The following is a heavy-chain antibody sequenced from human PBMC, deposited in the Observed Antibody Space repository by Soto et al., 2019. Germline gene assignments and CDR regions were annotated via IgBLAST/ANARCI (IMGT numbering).Heavy chain of an antibody. D-gene: IGHD6-6*01. J-gene: IGHJ4*02. CDR2: IYYSGST. CDR3: ARVTTSIAARRAFDY. CDR1: GGSISSYY. Sequence: QVQLQESGPGLVKPSETLSLTCTVSGGSISSYYWSWIRQPPGKGLEWIGYIYYSGSTNYNPSLISRVTISVDTSKNQFSRKLSSVTAADTAVYHCARVTTSIAARRAFDYWGQGTLVTVSS. V-gene: IGHV4-59*01.